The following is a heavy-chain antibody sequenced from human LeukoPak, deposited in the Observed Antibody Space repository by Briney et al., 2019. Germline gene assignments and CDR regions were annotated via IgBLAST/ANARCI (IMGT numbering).Heavy chain of an antibody. Sequence: SETLSLTCAVYGGSFSGYSWNWIRQPPVKGLEWIGEINHSGGTNYNPSLKSRVTISVDTSKKQFSLKLSSVAAADTAVYYCHSDILNSSGVLGATEDYWGQGTLVTVSS. CDR1: GGSFSGYS. J-gene: IGHJ4*02. CDR3: HSDILNSSGVLGATEDY. V-gene: IGHV4-34*03. CDR2: INHSGGT. D-gene: IGHD1-26*01.